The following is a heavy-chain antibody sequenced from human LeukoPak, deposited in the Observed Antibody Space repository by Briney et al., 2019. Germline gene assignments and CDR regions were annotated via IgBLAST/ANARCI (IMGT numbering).Heavy chain of an antibody. CDR1: GYTFTGYY. V-gene: IGHV1-2*02. Sequence: APVKVSCKASGYTFTGYYMHWVRQAPGQGLEWMGWINPNSGGTNYAQKFQGRVTMTRDTSISTAYMELSRLRSDDTAVYYCARDQYYDSSGYIYYYYYMDVWGKGTTVTVSS. D-gene: IGHD3-22*01. J-gene: IGHJ6*03. CDR3: ARDQYYDSSGYIYYYYYMDV. CDR2: INPNSGGT.